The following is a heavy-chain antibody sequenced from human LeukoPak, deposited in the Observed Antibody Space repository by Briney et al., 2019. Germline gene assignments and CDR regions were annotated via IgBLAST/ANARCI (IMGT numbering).Heavy chain of an antibody. CDR1: GYTFTSYG. V-gene: IGHV1-18*01. D-gene: IGHD2-15*01. CDR2: ISAYNGNT. Sequence: ASVKVSCKASGYTFTSYGISWVRQAPGQGLEWMGWISAYNGNTYYAQKLQGRVTMTTDTSTSTAYMELRSLRSDDTAVYYCATAYCSGGSCYYPGAFDIWGQGTMVTVSS. CDR3: ATAYCSGGSCYYPGAFDI. J-gene: IGHJ3*02.